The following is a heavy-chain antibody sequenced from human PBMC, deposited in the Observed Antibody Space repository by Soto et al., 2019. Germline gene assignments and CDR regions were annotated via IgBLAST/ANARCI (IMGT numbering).Heavy chain of an antibody. CDR1: GYTFTGYD. CDR2: MNPNSGNT. D-gene: IGHD1-26*01. Sequence: QAPLVQSGAEVKKPGASVKVSCKASGYTFTGYDINWVRQATGQGLEWMGWMNPNSGNTGYAQNFQGRVTMTRDTPITTAYMELTSLRDDDSAVYYCAGEKVGTTGIDFWGQGTLVTVSS. J-gene: IGHJ4*02. V-gene: IGHV1-8*01. CDR3: AGEKVGTTGIDF.